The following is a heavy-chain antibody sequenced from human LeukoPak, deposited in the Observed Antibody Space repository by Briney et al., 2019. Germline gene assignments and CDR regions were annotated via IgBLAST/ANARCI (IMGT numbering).Heavy chain of an antibody. J-gene: IGHJ6*02. Sequence: GGSLRLSCAASGFTFSSYAMSWVRQAPGKGLGWVSSMSGSGGSTYYADSVKGRFTISRDDSKNTLYLQMNSLRAEDTAVYYCARVRYGELDVWGQGTTVTVSS. CDR2: MSGSGGST. V-gene: IGHV3-23*01. D-gene: IGHD4-17*01. CDR3: ARVRYGELDV. CDR1: GFTFSSYA.